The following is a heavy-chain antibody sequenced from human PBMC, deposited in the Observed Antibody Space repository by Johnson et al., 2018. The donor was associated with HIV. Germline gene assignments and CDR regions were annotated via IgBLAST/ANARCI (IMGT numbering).Heavy chain of an antibody. CDR1: GFSVSRSY. D-gene: IGHD1-26*01. J-gene: IGHJ3*02. CDR3: AKAVGGYAFDI. CDR2: LYIGGTS. V-gene: IGHV3-66*02. Sequence: VQLVESGGGVVRPGGSLRLSCVTSGFSVSRSYMNWVRQAPGKGLEWVSTLYIGGTSYYGDSVKGRFTISRDNSKNTLYLQMNSLRVEDTAVYYCAKAVGGYAFDIWGQGTMVTVSS.